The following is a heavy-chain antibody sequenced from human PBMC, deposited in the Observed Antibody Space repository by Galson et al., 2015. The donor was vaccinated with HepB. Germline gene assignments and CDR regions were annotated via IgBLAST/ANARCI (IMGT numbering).Heavy chain of an antibody. CDR1: GYSFTSYW. D-gene: IGHD1-1*01. V-gene: IGHV5-10-1*01. CDR2: IDPSDSYT. Sequence: QSGAEVKKPEESLRISCKGSGYSFTSYWISWVRQMPGKGLEWMGRIDPSDSYTNYSPSFQGHVTISADKSISTAYLQWSSLKASDTAMYYCASTTGADYYYYGMDVWGQGTTVTVSS. J-gene: IGHJ6*02. CDR3: ASTTGADYYYYGMDV.